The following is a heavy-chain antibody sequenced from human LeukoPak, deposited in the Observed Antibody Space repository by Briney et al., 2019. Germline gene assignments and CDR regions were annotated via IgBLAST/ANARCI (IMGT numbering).Heavy chain of an antibody. CDR2: ISGDGGTT. D-gene: IGHD6-13*01. Sequence: PGGSLRLSCAASGFTFADYAMHWVRQAPGKGLEWVSPISGDGGTTYYADSVKGRFTISRDNSKNSLYLQMNSLRIEDTALYYCAKSSAAAYSWFDPWGQGTLVTVSS. CDR1: GFTFADYA. J-gene: IGHJ5*02. V-gene: IGHV3-43*02. CDR3: AKSSAAAYSWFDP.